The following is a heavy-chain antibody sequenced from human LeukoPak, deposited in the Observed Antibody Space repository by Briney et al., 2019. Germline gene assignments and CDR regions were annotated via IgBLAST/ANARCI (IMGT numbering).Heavy chain of an antibody. Sequence: ASVKVSCKASGSTFTGYYMHWVRQAPGQGHEWMGWINPNSGGTNYAQKFQGRVTMTRDTSISTAYMELSRLRSDDTAVYYCARDSEWKGYYYGSGSYYIHFGYWGQGTLVTVSS. V-gene: IGHV1-2*02. CDR1: GSTFTGYY. CDR2: INPNSGGT. D-gene: IGHD3-10*01. J-gene: IGHJ4*02. CDR3: ARDSEWKGYYYGSGSYYIHFGY.